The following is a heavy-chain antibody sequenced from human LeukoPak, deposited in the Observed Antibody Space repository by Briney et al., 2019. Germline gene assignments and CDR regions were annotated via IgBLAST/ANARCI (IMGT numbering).Heavy chain of an antibody. J-gene: IGHJ5*02. CDR1: GGSISSHY. CDR3: ARMPHYDFWSGYYRFDP. V-gene: IGHV4-59*11. CDR2: IYYSGST. Sequence: PSETLSLTCTVSGGSISSHYWSWIRQPPGKGLEWIGYIYYSGSTNYNPSLKSRVTISVDTSKNQFSLKLSSVTAADTAVYYCARMPHYDFWSGYYRFDPWGQGTLVTVSS. D-gene: IGHD3-3*01.